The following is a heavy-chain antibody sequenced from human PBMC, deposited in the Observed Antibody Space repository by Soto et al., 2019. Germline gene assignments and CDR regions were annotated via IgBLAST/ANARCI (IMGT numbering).Heavy chain of an antibody. J-gene: IGHJ4*01. CDR3: ARDPPGFHRAFDF. CDR2: TYYRSRWYS. V-gene: IGHV6-1*01. CDR1: WDSVSSNGAA. Sequence: SQTLSLTCAISWDSVSSNGAAWNWIRQSPSRGLEWLGRTYYRSRWYSDYAPSVKSRITVNPDTSQNQFSLQLNSVTPEDTAIYYCARDPPGFHRAFDFWGNGTMVTV.